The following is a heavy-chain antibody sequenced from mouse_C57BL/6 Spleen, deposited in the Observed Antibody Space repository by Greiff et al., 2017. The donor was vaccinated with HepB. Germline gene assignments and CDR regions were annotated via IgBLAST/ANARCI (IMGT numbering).Heavy chain of an antibody. D-gene: IGHD1-1*01. J-gene: IGHJ3*01. Sequence: VQRVESGPGLVQPSQSLSITCTVSGFSLTSYGVHWVRQSPGKGLEWLGVIWSGGSTDYNAAFISRLSISKDNSKSQVFFKTNSLQADDTAIYYCASHYGSSYGFAYWGQGTLVTVSA. CDR1: GFSLTSYG. CDR3: ASHYGSSYGFAY. V-gene: IGHV2-2*01. CDR2: IWSGGST.